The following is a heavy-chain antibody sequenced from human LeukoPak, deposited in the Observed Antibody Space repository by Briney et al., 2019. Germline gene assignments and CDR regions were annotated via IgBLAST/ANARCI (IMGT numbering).Heavy chain of an antibody. D-gene: IGHD3-10*01. Sequence: SETLSLTCAVYGGSFSGYYWSWIRQPPGKGLEWIGYIYYSGSTYYNPSLKSRVTISVDTSKNQFSLKLSSVTAADTAVYYCARGGPVLLWFGELNWFDPWGQGTLVTVSS. CDR1: GGSFSGYY. J-gene: IGHJ5*02. CDR3: ARGGPVLLWFGELNWFDP. CDR2: IYYSGST. V-gene: IGHV4-30-4*08.